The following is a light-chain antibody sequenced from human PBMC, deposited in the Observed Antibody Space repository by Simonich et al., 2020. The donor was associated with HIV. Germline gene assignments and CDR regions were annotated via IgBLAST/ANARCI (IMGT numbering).Light chain of an antibody. J-gene: IGKJ2*01. Sequence: EIVMTQSPATLSVSPGERATLSCRASQSVNSNIACYPQKPGQAPRLLIYGASTRATGIPARFSGSGSGTEFTLTISSLQSEDFAVYYCQQYNNWPPYTFGQGTKLEIK. CDR2: GAS. CDR3: QQYNNWPPYT. CDR1: QSVNSN. V-gene: IGKV3-15*01.